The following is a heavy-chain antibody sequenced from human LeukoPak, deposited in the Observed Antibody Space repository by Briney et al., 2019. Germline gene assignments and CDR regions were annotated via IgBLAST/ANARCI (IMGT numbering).Heavy chain of an antibody. J-gene: IGHJ4*02. CDR2: IFHSGDV. V-gene: IGHV4-38-2*02. Sequence: PSETLPLTCIVSGYSIISDYFWGWVRQPPGKGPEWIGSIFHSGDVYYNPSLTSRVTLSVDPSNNRFSLKVTSVTAADTAIYYCARVVASTSIDFWGQGTLVTVSS. CDR3: ARVVASTSIDF. CDR1: GYSIISDYF. D-gene: IGHD2-15*01.